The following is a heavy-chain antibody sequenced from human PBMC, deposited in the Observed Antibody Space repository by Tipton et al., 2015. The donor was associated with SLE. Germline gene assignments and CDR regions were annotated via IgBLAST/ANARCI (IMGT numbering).Heavy chain of an antibody. CDR2: IYYSGST. Sequence: TLSLTCTVSGGSILNDFWSWIRQHPGKGLEWIGYIYYSGSTYYNPSLKSRVTISVDTSKNQFSLKLSSVTAADTAVYYCARDVGYDSSGYYHRYFDYWGQGTLVTVSS. D-gene: IGHD3-22*01. V-gene: IGHV4-31*03. CDR1: GGSILNDF. CDR3: ARDVGYDSSGYYHRYFDY. J-gene: IGHJ4*02.